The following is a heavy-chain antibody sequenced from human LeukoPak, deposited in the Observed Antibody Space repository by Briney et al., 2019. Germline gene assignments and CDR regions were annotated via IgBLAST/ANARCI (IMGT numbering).Heavy chain of an antibody. Sequence: PSETLSLTCGVYGGSFSGYYWSWIRQPPGKGLEWIGKINHSGSTNYNPSLRSRVTISVDTSKNQFSLKLSSVTAADTAVYYCARGTPGIPGWGQGTLVTVSS. CDR3: ARGTPGIPG. J-gene: IGHJ4*02. V-gene: IGHV4-34*01. CDR1: GGSFSGYY. D-gene: IGHD2-15*01. CDR2: INHSGST.